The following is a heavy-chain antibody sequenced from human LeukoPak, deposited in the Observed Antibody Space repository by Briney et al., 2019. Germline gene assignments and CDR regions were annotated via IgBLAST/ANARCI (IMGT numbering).Heavy chain of an antibody. V-gene: IGHV3-7*03. CDR3: SGHGSNSY. Sequence: GGSLRLSCAASGFTFNNYWMIWVRQAPGKGLEWVATIKQDGSEKYYVDSVKGRFTISRDNSKNTLFLQMNSLRAEDTALYYASGHGSNSYWGQGTLVAVSS. D-gene: IGHD6-13*01. J-gene: IGHJ4*02. CDR1: GFTFNNYW. CDR2: IKQDGSEK.